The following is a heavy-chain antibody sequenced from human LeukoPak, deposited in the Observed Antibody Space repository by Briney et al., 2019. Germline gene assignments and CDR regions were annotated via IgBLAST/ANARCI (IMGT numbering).Heavy chain of an antibody. J-gene: IGHJ4*02. Sequence: GESLKIPCKGSGYSFANYWIGWVRQMPGKGLEWMGIIDPSDSQTRYSPSFQGQVTISVDRSISTAFLQWSSLQASDTAIYYCARRLRHYYDSSGYSTPYYFDYWGQGTLVTVSS. CDR1: GYSFANYW. V-gene: IGHV5-51*01. CDR3: ARRLRHYYDSSGYSTPYYFDY. CDR2: IDPSDSQT. D-gene: IGHD3-22*01.